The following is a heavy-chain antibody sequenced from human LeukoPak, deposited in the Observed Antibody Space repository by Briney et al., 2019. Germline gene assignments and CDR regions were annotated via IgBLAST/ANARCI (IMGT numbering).Heavy chain of an antibody. J-gene: IGHJ4*02. CDR3: ARGGWGLLWFGELLCAGYFDY. CDR2: INHSGST. V-gene: IGHV4-34*01. CDR1: GGSFSGYY. D-gene: IGHD3-10*01. Sequence: SETLSLTCAAYGGSFSGYYWSWIRQPPGKGLEWIGEINHSGSTNYNPSPKSRVTISVDTSKNQFSLKLSSVTAADTAVYYCARGGWGLLWFGELLCAGYFDYWGQGTLVTVAS.